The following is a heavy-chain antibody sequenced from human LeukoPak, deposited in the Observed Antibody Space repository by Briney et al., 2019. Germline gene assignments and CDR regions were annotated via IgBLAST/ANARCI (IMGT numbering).Heavy chain of an antibody. CDR2: IYYSGST. V-gene: IGHV4-30-4*08. J-gene: IGHJ4*02. CDR1: GGSISSGDYY. D-gene: IGHD3-10*01. Sequence: PSQTLSLTCTVSGGSISSGDYYWSWIRQPPGKGLEWIGYIYYSGSTYYNPSLKSRVTITVDTSKNQFSLKLSSVTAADTAVYYCAREITMVRGVIIKEYFDYWGQGNLVTVSS. CDR3: AREITMVRGVIIKEYFDY.